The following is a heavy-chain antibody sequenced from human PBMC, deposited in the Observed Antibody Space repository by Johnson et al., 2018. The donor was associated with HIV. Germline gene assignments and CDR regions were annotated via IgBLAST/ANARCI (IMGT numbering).Heavy chain of an antibody. CDR1: GFTISSKY. D-gene: IGHD6-13*01. CDR3: ARDQFYSSSWYDTFDI. Sequence: VQLVESGGGLVQPGGSLRLSCAASGFTISSKYFNWVRQAPGKGLEWVSVIYIGGSTYYADSVKGRFTISRDSSKNTLYLQMNSLRAEDTAVYYCARDQFYSSSWYDTFDIWGQGTMVTVSS. V-gene: IGHV3-66*01. CDR2: IYIGGST. J-gene: IGHJ3*02.